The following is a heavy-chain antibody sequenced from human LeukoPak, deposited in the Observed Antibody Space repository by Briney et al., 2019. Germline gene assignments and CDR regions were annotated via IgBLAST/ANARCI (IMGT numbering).Heavy chain of an antibody. J-gene: IGHJ4*02. V-gene: IGHV4-38-2*01. Sequence: PSETLSLTCAVSDYSISSGYYWAWIRQPPGKGLEWIGEINHSGSTNYNPSLKSRVTISVDTSKNQFSLKLSSVTAADTAVYYCARHPRSRVRHYLYYFDYWGQGTLVTVSS. CDR1: DYSISSGYY. CDR2: INHSGST. CDR3: ARHPRSRVRHYLYYFDY. D-gene: IGHD3-10*01.